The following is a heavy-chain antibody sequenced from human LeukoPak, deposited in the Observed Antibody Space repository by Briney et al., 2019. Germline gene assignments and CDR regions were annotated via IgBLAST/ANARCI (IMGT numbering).Heavy chain of an antibody. CDR3: AKERAEWLLDY. D-gene: IGHD3-3*01. Sequence: GGSLRLSCAASGFTFSSYGMHWVRQAPGKGLEWVAVIWYDGSNRYYADSVKGRFTISRDNSKNTLYLQMNSLRAEDTAVYYCAKERAEWLLDYWGQGTQVTVSS. V-gene: IGHV3-33*06. CDR2: IWYDGSNR. CDR1: GFTFSSYG. J-gene: IGHJ4*02.